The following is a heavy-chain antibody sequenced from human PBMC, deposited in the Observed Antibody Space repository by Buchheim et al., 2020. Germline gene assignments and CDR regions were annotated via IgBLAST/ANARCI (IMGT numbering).Heavy chain of an antibody. CDR1: AFTFSSYS. CDR2: ISSSSSTI. CDR3: ARAIFGVGYYYMDV. J-gene: IGHJ6*03. V-gene: IGHV3-48*02. D-gene: IGHD3-3*01. Sequence: EVQLVESGGGLVQPGGSLRLSCAASAFTFSSYSMNWVRQAPGKGREWVSYISSSSSTIYYADSVKGGITISRDNDKNSLDLQMNSLRDEDTAVYYCARAIFGVGYYYMDVWGKGTT.